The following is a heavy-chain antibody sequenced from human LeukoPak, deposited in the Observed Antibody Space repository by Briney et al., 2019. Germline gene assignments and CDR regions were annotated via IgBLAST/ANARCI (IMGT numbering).Heavy chain of an antibody. CDR3: ANLNAPYWGNFDY. Sequence: GGSLRLSCAASGFTFSSYAMSWVRQAPGKGLEWVSAISGSGGSTYYADSVKGRFTISRDNSKNMLYLQMNSLRAEDTAVYYCANLNAPYWGNFDYWGQGTLVTVSS. J-gene: IGHJ4*02. CDR2: ISGSGGST. CDR1: GFTFSSYA. V-gene: IGHV3-23*01. D-gene: IGHD3-16*01.